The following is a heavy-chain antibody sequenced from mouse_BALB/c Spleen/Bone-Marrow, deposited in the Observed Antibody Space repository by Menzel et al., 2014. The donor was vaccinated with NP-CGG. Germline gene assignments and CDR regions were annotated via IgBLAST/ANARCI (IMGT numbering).Heavy chain of an antibody. J-gene: IGHJ3*01. D-gene: IGHD2-1*01. Sequence: VQLQQSGAELARPGASVKMSCKASGYTFTSYTMHWVKQRPGQGLEWIGYINPSSGYTNYNQKFKDKATLTADKSSSTAYMQLSSLTSEDSAVYYCAAGYYGNSGWFAYWGQGILVTVSA. V-gene: IGHV1-4*01. CDR2: INPSSGYT. CDR3: AAGYYGNSGWFAY. CDR1: GYTFTSYT.